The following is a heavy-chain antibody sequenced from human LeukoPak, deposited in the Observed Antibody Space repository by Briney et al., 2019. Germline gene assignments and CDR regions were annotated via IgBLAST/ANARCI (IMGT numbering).Heavy chain of an antibody. Sequence: PSETLSLTCTVSGGSISSYYWSWIRQPPGKGLEWIGYIYYSGSTNYNPSLKSRVTISVDTSKNQFSLKLSSVTAADTAVYYCARGSGYYDSSGYPDAFDIWGQGTMVTVSS. CDR3: ARGSGYYDSSGYPDAFDI. D-gene: IGHD3-22*01. V-gene: IGHV4-59*01. CDR1: GGSISSYY. J-gene: IGHJ3*02. CDR2: IYYSGST.